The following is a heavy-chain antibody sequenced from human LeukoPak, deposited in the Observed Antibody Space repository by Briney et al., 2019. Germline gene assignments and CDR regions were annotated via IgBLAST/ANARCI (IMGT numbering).Heavy chain of an antibody. D-gene: IGHD2-15*01. CDR1: GFTFSDYS. J-gene: IGHJ5*02. V-gene: IGHV3-21*01. CDR2: ISSSSSYI. Sequence: KPGGSLRPSCAASGFTFSDYSMNWVRQAPGKGLEWVSSISSSSSYIFYADSVRGRFSISRDNAKNSLYLQMNSLRAEDTAVYYCARDRCSGGSCGLFDPWGQGTLVTVSS. CDR3: ARDRCSGGSCGLFDP.